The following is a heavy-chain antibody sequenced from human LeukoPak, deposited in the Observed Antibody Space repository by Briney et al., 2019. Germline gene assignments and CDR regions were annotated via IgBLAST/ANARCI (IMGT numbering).Heavy chain of an antibody. V-gene: IGHV4-59*01. Sequence: PSETLSLTCTISGGSISSYYWSWIRQPSGKGLEWIGYIYYSGSTNYNPSLKSRVTISVDTSKNQFSLKLSSVTAADTAVYYCARMGDCSSTSCTPRYYYYGMDVWGKGTTVTVSS. J-gene: IGHJ6*04. CDR1: GGSISSYY. CDR3: ARMGDCSSTSCTPRYYYYGMDV. D-gene: IGHD2-2*01. CDR2: IYYSGST.